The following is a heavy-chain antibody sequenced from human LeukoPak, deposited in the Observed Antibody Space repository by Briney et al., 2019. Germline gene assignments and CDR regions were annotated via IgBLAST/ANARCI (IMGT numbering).Heavy chain of an antibody. CDR3: ARESRRITMVRGVINYYFDY. V-gene: IGHV1-2*06. J-gene: IGHJ4*02. CDR1: GYTFTGYY. CDR2: INPNSGGT. Sequence: GASVNVSCKASGYTFTGYYMHWVRQAPGQGLEWMGRINPNSGGTNYAQKFQGRVTMTRDTSISTAYMELSRLRSDDTAVYYCARESRRITMVRGVINYYFDYWGQGTLVTVSS. D-gene: IGHD3-10*01.